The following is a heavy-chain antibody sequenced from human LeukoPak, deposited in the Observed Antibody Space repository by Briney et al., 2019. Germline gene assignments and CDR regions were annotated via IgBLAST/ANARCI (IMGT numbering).Heavy chain of an antibody. Sequence: KPGESLKISCKCSGYSFTNYWIAWVRQMPGKGLECMGIIYPGDSDIRYSPSFQGQVTISADKSISTAYLQWSSLKASGTAMYYCARQFGGNSEFDYWGQGTLVTVSS. CDR3: ARQFGGNSEFDY. CDR1: GYSFTNYW. V-gene: IGHV5-51*01. J-gene: IGHJ4*02. CDR2: IYPGDSDI. D-gene: IGHD4-23*01.